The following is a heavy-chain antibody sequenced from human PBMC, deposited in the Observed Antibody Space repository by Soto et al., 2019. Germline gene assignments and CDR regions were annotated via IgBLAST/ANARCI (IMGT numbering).Heavy chain of an antibody. CDR2: ISYNGIS. CDR3: GRHNLEGIGASIAAPIDS. J-gene: IGHJ4*02. CDR1: SGSMNSDY. Sequence: QVLLQESGPGLVKPSETLSLTCTVSSGSMNSDYWTWIRQSPGKGLEWIGYISYNGISKHNPSLSSRVTISLHRSANQFSLRLNSVTAADTAIYYCGRHNLEGIGASIAAPIDSWGLGTLVTVSS. D-gene: IGHD6-6*01. V-gene: IGHV4-59*08.